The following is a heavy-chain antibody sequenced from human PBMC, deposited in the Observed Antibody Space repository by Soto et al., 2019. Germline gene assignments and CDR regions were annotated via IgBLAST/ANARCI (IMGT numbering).Heavy chain of an antibody. CDR1: GFTFSSYS. D-gene: IGHD2-2*01. CDR2: ISSSSSYI. CDR3: ARSSVPAAMGYYYYYGMDV. J-gene: IGHJ6*02. V-gene: IGHV3-21*01. Sequence: PGGSLRLSCAASGFTFSSYSMNWVRQAPGKGLGWVSSISSSSSYIYYADSVKGRFTISRDNAKNSLYLQMNSLRAEDTAVYYCARSSVPAAMGYYYYYGMDVWGQGTTVTVSS.